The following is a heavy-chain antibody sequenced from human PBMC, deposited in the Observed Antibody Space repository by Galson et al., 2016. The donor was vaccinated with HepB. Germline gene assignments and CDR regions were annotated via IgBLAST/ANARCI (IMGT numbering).Heavy chain of an antibody. CDR3: AKESGKYGWYISGLEIDS. CDR1: GFTFSSYA. D-gene: IGHD6-19*01. Sequence: SLRLSCAASGFTFSSYAMNWVRQAPGKGLEWVSYISYDTNNKYYADSVKGRFTVSGDTSNNTVYLHMNSLRPDDTATYYCAKESGKYGWYISGLEIDSWGQGTLVSVSS. J-gene: IGHJ4*02. V-gene: IGHV3-30*18. CDR2: ISYDTNNK.